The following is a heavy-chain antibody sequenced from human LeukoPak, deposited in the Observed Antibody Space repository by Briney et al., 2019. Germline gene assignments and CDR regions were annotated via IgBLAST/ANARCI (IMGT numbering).Heavy chain of an antibody. CDR3: AKKWGVGTTTLDYFDY. D-gene: IGHD1-26*01. Sequence: GGSLRLSCAASGFTFDDYAMHWVRQAPGKGLEWVSGISWNSGSIGYADSVKGRFTISRDNSKNTLYLQMNSLTDEDTAVYYCAKKWGVGTTTLDYFDYWGQGTLVTVSS. J-gene: IGHJ4*02. V-gene: IGHV3-9*01. CDR1: GFTFDDYA. CDR2: ISWNSGSI.